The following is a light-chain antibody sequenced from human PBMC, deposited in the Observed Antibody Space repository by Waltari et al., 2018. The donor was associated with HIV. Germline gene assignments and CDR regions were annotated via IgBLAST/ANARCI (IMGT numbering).Light chain of an antibody. Sequence: EIVLTQSPATLSLSPGERATLSCRASQSVSSYLAWYQQKPGQAPRLHIYDSTHRATGIPARFSGSGSTTDFTLTISSLEPEDFGVYYCQQRHNWPPLTFGGGTKVEIK. J-gene: IGKJ4*01. V-gene: IGKV3-11*01. CDR2: DST. CDR1: QSVSSY. CDR3: QQRHNWPPLT.